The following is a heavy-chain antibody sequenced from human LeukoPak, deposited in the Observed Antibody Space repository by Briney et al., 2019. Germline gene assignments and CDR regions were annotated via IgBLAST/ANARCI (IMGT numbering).Heavy chain of an antibody. CDR1: RYTLTELS. Sequence: ASVKDTCKVSRYTLTELSMHWVRQAPGKGLEWMGGFDPEDGEAIDEQKFQGRVTMTEDTFTDTAYMELSSLRSEGTAVYYCATRPLLTTVKYSGYDTYYFDYWGQGTLATVSS. J-gene: IGHJ4*02. CDR2: FDPEDGEA. D-gene: IGHD5-12*01. CDR3: ATRPLLTTVKYSGYDTYYFDY. V-gene: IGHV1-24*01.